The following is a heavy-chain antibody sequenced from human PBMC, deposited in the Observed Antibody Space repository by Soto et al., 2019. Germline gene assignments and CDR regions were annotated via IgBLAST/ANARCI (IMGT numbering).Heavy chain of an antibody. V-gene: IGHV1-2*04. Sequence: GASVKVSCKASGYTFTGYYMHWVRQAPGQGLEWMGWINPNSGGTNYAQKFQGWVTMTRDTSISTAYMELSRLRSDDTAVYYCARDPVHSRDSGWYSHLDYYGMDAWGQGTTVTVSS. D-gene: IGHD6-19*01. CDR3: ARDPVHSRDSGWYSHLDYYGMDA. J-gene: IGHJ6*02. CDR2: INPNSGGT. CDR1: GYTFTGYY.